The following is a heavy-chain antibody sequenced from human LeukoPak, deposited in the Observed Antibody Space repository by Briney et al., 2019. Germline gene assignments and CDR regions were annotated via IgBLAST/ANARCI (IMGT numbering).Heavy chain of an antibody. D-gene: IGHD2-8*01. J-gene: IGHJ4*02. CDR1: DSSITGTYY. V-gene: IGHV4-38-2*02. CDR2: VFRLQTVRT. CDR3: ARVLHAPYLIDS. Sequence: SETLSLTCTVSDSSITGTYYWAWFRPPPGEGLQWIATVFRLQTVRTFNNPSLGSRVTMSLDPSHNQFSLNLTSVTAADTALYFCARVLHAPYLIDSWGQGTLVTVSS.